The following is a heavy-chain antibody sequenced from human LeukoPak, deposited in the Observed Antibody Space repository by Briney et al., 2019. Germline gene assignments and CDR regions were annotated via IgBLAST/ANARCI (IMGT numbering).Heavy chain of an antibody. CDR1: GYTFTSYD. CDR2: MNPNSGNT. CDR3: ARTLWFGELNPVDY. V-gene: IGHV1-8*01. Sequence: SVKVSCKASGYTFTSYDINWVRQATGQGLEWMGWMNPNSGNTGYAQKFQGRVTMTRNTSISTAYMELSSLRSEDTAVYCCARTLWFGELNPVDYWGQGTLVTVSS. D-gene: IGHD3-10*01. J-gene: IGHJ4*02.